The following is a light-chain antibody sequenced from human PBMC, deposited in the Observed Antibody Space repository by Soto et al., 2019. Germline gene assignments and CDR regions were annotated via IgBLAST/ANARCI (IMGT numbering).Light chain of an antibody. V-gene: IGKV3-15*01. CDR1: QSISSS. CDR2: GAS. J-gene: IGKJ1*01. CDR3: LQYNNWWT. Sequence: DMVMTQSPATLSVSPGERATLSCRASQSISSSLAWYQQKPGRSPRLLIYGASTRAIGIPARFSGSGSGTEFTLTISSLQSEDFAVYYCLQYNNWWTFGQGTKVYIK.